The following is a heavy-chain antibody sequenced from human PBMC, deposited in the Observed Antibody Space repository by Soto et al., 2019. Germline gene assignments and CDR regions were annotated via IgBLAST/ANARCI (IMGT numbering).Heavy chain of an antibody. CDR2: TRNKANSYTT. V-gene: IGHV3-72*01. CDR3: ARATRVVVVAAHDAFDI. Sequence: GGSLRLSCAASGFTFSDHYMDWVRQAPGKGLEWVGRTRNKANSYTTEYAASVKGRFTISRDDSKNSLYLQMNSLKTEDTAVYYCARATRVVVVAAHDAFDIWGQGTMVTVSS. D-gene: IGHD2-15*01. CDR1: GFTFSDHY. J-gene: IGHJ3*02.